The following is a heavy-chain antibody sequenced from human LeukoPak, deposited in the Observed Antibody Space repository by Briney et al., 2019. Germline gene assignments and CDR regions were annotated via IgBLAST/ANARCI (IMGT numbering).Heavy chain of an antibody. D-gene: IGHD5-24*01. CDR1: GFTFSSYW. V-gene: IGHV3-7*01. CDR3: ARELLGHGYNSGDFDY. J-gene: IGHJ4*02. CDR2: IKQDGSEK. Sequence: PGGSLRLSCAASGFTFSSYWMNWVRQAPGKGLEWVANIKQDGSEKYYVGSVKGRFTISRDNAKDSLYLQMNSLRAEDTAMYYCARELLGHGYNSGDFDYWGQGTLATVSS.